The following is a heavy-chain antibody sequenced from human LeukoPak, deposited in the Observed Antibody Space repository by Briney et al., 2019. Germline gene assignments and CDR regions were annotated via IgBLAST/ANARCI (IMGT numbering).Heavy chain of an antibody. J-gene: IGHJ4*02. CDR1: GGTFISYA. CDR2: IIPIFGTA. CDR3: AVESGSSGFLPFDY. D-gene: IGHD6-19*01. V-gene: IGHV1-69*05. Sequence: SVKVSCKASGGTFISYAISWVRQAPGQGLEWMGRIIPIFGTANYAQKFQGRVTITTDESTSTAYMELSSLRSEDTAVHYCAVESGSSGFLPFDYWGQGTLVTVSS.